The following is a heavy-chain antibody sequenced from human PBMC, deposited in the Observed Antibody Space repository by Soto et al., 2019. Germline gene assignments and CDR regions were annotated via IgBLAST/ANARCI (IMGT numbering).Heavy chain of an antibody. D-gene: IGHD1-26*01. CDR3: ARELKAIVGATSAPCDY. CDR1: GYTFTSYY. J-gene: IGHJ4*02. V-gene: IGHV1-46*01. Sequence: GASVKVSCKASGYTFTSYYMHWVRQAPGQGLEWMGIINPSGGSTSYAQKFQGGVTMTRDTSTSTVYMELSSLRSEDTAVYYCARELKAIVGATSAPCDYWGQGTLVTVSS. CDR2: INPSGGST.